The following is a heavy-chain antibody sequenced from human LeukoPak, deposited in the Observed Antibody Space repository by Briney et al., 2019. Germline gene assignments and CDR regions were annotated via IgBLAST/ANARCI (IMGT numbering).Heavy chain of an antibody. Sequence: ASVKVSCKASVYTFTGYYMHWVRQAPGQGLEWMGWINPYSGGTNYAQKFQGGVTMTRDTSISTAYMELSRLRSDDTAVYYCARAPPLDDILTGYLNYWGQGTLVTVSS. CDR1: VYTFTGYY. J-gene: IGHJ4*02. V-gene: IGHV1-2*02. CDR2: INPYSGGT. CDR3: ARAPPLDDILTGYLNY. D-gene: IGHD3-9*01.